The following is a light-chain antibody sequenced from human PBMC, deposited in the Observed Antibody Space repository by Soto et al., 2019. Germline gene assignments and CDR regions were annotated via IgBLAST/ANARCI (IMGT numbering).Light chain of an antibody. CDR2: EVS. J-gene: IGLJ3*02. CDR3: SSYTSGTTLV. CDR1: SSDVGGYNF. V-gene: IGLV2-14*01. Sequence: QSALTQPASVYGSPGQSITISCTGTSSDVGGYNFVSWYQHLPGKAPKLIIYEVSNRPSGVSNRFSGSKSGNTASLTISGLQAGDEAYYYCSSYTSGTTLVFGGGTQLTVL.